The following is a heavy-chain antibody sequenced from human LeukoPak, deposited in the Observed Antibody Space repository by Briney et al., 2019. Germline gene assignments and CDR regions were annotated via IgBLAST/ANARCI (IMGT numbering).Heavy chain of an antibody. Sequence: GGSLRLSCAASGFTFSSYSMNWVRQAPGKGLEWVSSISSSSSYIYYADSVKGRFTISRDNAKNSLYLQMNSLRAEDTAVYYCARGQLVGEGYFDYWGQGTLVTVSS. D-gene: IGHD6-6*01. J-gene: IGHJ4*02. V-gene: IGHV3-21*01. CDR1: GFTFSSYS. CDR3: ARGQLVGEGYFDY. CDR2: ISSSSSYI.